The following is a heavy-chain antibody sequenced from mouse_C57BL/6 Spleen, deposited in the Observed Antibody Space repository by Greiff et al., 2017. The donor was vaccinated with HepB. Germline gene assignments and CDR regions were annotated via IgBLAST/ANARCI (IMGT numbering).Heavy chain of an antibody. J-gene: IGHJ4*01. CDR1: GFTFSDYG. Sequence: EVMLVESGGGLVKPGGSLKLSCAASGFTFSDYGMHWVRQAPEKGLEWVAYISSGSSTIYYADTVKGRFTLSRDNAKNTLFLQMTSLRSEDTAMYYCASPLYYEYDGAMDYWGQGTSVTVSS. D-gene: IGHD2-4*01. CDR3: ASPLYYEYDGAMDY. V-gene: IGHV5-17*01. CDR2: ISSGSSTI.